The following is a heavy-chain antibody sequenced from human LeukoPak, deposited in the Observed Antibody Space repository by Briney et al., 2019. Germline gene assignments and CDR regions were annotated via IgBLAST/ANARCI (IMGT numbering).Heavy chain of an antibody. V-gene: IGHV3-72*01. Sequence: GGSLRLSCAAPGFTFSDHYMDWVRQAPGKGREWVGRSRNKANIFTTQYAASVKGRFSLSRDDSKKSLYLQMNSLKTEDTAVYYCAREESGSYAFDIWGQGTMVTVSS. J-gene: IGHJ3*02. CDR2: SRNKANIFTT. D-gene: IGHD1-26*01. CDR3: AREESGSYAFDI. CDR1: GFTFSDHY.